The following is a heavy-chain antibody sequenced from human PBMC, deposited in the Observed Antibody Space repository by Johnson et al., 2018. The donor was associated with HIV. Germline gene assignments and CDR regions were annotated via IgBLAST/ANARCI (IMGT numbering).Heavy chain of an antibody. CDR1: GFTFDDYG. CDR2: LYSGGST. D-gene: IGHD6-13*01. Sequence: VQLVESGGSVVRPGGSLRLSCGASGFTFDDYGMSWVRQAPGKGLEWVSVLYSGGSTYYADSVKGRFTISRDNSKNTLYLQMNSLRAEDTAVYYCAKDSVRYSGSWYGGDAFDIWGQGTMVTVSS. J-gene: IGHJ3*02. CDR3: AKDSVRYSGSWYGGDAFDI. V-gene: IGHV3-66*01.